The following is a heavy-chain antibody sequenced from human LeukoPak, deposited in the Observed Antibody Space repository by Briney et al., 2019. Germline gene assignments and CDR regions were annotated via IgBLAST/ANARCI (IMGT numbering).Heavy chain of an antibody. CDR1: GGTFSSYA. J-gene: IGHJ4*02. Sequence: ASVKVSCKTSGGTFSSYAISWVRHAPGQGLEWRGGFIPIFGTANYAQKFQGRVTITADESTSTAYMELSSLRSEDTDVYDCATDFSYSSGWYGRGYYFDYGGQGALVTVSS. D-gene: IGHD6-19*01. CDR2: FIPIFGTA. CDR3: ATDFSYSSGWYGRGYYFDY. V-gene: IGHV1-69*01.